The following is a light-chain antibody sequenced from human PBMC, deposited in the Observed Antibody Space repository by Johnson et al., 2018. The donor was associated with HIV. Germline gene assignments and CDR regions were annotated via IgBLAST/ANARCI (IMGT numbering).Light chain of an antibody. Sequence: QSVLTQPPSVCAAPGQTVTISCSGSSSNVGSSFVSWYRQVPGTAPKLLIYDNNKRPSGIPGRFSGSKSGPSATLGITGLQTGDEADYYCGTWDSSLSAYVFGTGTKVTCL. CDR1: SSNVGSSF. CDR2: DNN. V-gene: IGLV1-51*01. J-gene: IGLJ1*01. CDR3: GTWDSSLSAYV.